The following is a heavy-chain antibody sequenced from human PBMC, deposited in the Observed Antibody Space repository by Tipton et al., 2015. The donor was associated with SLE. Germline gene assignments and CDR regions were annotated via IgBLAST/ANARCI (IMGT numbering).Heavy chain of an antibody. V-gene: IGHV3-53*05. Sequence: SLRLSCAASGFTVSNSYMSWVRQAPGKGLEWVSVIYSGGITYYADSVKGRFTISSDNSKNTLYLQMGSLRAEDMAVYYCARGLYYEENAFDIWGQGTMVTVSS. CDR2: IYSGGIT. CDR1: GFTVSNSY. D-gene: IGHD3-22*01. J-gene: IGHJ3*02. CDR3: ARGLYYEENAFDI.